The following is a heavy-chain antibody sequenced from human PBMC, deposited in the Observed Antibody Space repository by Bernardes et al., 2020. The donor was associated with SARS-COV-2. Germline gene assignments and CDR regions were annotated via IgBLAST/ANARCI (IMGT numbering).Heavy chain of an antibody. Sequence: SVKVSCKASGYTFSDYYIHWLRQAPGQGFEWMGWISPKSGATNYAQKFQGRVTMTRDTAISTEYMQLSRLTSDDTAVYYCARTFYYDRGGNSVFDQWGQGTLVSVSS. V-gene: IGHV1-2*02. CDR2: ISPKSGAT. J-gene: IGHJ4*02. CDR1: GYTFSDYY. D-gene: IGHD3-22*01. CDR3: ARTFYYDRGGNSVFDQ.